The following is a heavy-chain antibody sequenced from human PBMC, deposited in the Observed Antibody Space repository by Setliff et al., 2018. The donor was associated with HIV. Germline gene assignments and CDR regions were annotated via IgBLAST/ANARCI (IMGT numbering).Heavy chain of an antibody. CDR2: ITPYNGNT. Sequence: GASVKVSCKASGYTFSSNYMHWVRQAPGQGLEWMGWITPYNGNTNYAQKFQERVTITRDTSLNPVYMELSRLRYDDTAIYYCARDPFLWEVTPPWGQGTLVTVSS. CDR3: ARDPFLWEVTPP. D-gene: IGHD3-10*01. CDR1: GYTFSSNY. J-gene: IGHJ5*02. V-gene: IGHV1-2*02.